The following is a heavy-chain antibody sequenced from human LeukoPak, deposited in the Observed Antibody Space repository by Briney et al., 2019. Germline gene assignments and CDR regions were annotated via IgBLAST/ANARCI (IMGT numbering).Heavy chain of an antibody. Sequence: ASVKVSCKVSGYTLTELSMHWVRQAPGKGLEWMGGFDPEDGETIYAQKFQGRVTMTEDTSTDTAYMELSSLRSEDTAVYYCATDVPGMMAFDIRGQGTMVTVSS. V-gene: IGHV1-24*01. J-gene: IGHJ3*02. D-gene: IGHD3-16*01. CDR2: FDPEDGET. CDR1: GYTLTELS. CDR3: ATDVPGMMAFDI.